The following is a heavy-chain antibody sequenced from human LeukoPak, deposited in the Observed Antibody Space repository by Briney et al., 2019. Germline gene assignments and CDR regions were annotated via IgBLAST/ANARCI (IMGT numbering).Heavy chain of an antibody. V-gene: IGHV4-4*02. J-gene: IGHJ6*04. D-gene: IGHD3-10*01. CDR3: ARRVVRGVIYYYYGMDV. CDR1: GGSISSSNW. Sequence: SETLSLTCAVSGGSISSSNWWSWVRPPPGKGLEWIGEIYHSGSTNYNPSLKSRVTISVDKSKNQFSLKLSSVTAADTAVYYCARRVVRGVIYYYYGMDVWGKGTTATVSS. CDR2: IYHSGST.